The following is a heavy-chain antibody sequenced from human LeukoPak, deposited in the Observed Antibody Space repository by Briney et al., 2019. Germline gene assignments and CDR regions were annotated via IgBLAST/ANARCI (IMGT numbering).Heavy chain of an antibody. CDR1: GGTFSSYA. CDR2: IIPIFGTA. D-gene: IGHD3-22*01. J-gene: IGHJ1*01. CDR3: ARVPLHDRNDYYYPH. Sequence: SVKVSCKASGGTFSSYAISWVRQAPGQGLEWMGGIIPIFGTANYAQKFQGRVTITRDTPASTAYMELSSLRSEDTAVYYCARVPLHDRNDYYYPHWGQGTVVTVSS. V-gene: IGHV1-69*05.